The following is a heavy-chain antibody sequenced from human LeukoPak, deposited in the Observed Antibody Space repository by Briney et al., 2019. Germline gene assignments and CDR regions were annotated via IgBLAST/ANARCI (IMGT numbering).Heavy chain of an antibody. Sequence: PGGSLRLSCAASGFTFSSYAMSWVRQAPGKGLEWVSAISGSGGSTYYADSVKGRFTISRDNSKNTLYLQMNSLRAEDTAVYYCATASRELLRGLNAFDIWGQGTMVTVSS. V-gene: IGHV3-23*01. CDR2: ISGSGGST. CDR1: GFTFSSYA. CDR3: ATASRELLRGLNAFDI. J-gene: IGHJ3*02. D-gene: IGHD1-26*01.